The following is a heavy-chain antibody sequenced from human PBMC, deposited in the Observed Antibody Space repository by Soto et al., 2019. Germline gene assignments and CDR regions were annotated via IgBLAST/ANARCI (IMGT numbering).Heavy chain of an antibody. Sequence: PGGSLRLSCAASGFTFSSYSMNWVRQAPGKGLEWVSYISSSSSTIYYADSVKGRFTISRDNAKNSLYLQMNSLRAEDTAVYYCARLAGFLGYCSSTSCYGNYYYMDVWGKGTTVTVSS. V-gene: IGHV3-48*01. CDR1: GFTFSSYS. CDR3: ARLAGFLGYCSSTSCYGNYYYMDV. CDR2: ISSSSSTI. J-gene: IGHJ6*03. D-gene: IGHD2-2*01.